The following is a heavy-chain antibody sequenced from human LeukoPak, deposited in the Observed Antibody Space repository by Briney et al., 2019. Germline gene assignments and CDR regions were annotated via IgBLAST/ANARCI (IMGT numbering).Heavy chain of an antibody. CDR1: GGTFSSYT. J-gene: IGHJ4*02. Sequence: SVKVSCKASGGTFSSYTISWVRQAPGQGLEWMGRIIPILGIANYAQKFQGRVTITAGKSTSTAYMELSSLRSEDTAVYYCARDPIVVVKNQPYYFDYWGQGTLVTVSS. V-gene: IGHV1-69*04. CDR3: ARDPIVVVKNQPYYFDY. D-gene: IGHD2-21*01. CDR2: IIPILGIA.